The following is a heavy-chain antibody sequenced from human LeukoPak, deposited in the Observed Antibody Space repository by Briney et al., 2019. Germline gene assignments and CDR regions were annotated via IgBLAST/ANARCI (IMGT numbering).Heavy chain of an antibody. CDR3: ASFPGYPRWFDP. J-gene: IGHJ5*02. D-gene: IGHD6-25*01. V-gene: IGHV3-23*01. CDR1: GFTFRNAW. Sequence: GGSLRLSCAASGFTFRNAWMNWVRQAPGKGLEWVSAISGSGGSTYYADSVKGRFTISRDNSKNTLYLQMNSLRAEDTAVYYCASFPGYPRWFDPWGQGTLVTVSS. CDR2: ISGSGGST.